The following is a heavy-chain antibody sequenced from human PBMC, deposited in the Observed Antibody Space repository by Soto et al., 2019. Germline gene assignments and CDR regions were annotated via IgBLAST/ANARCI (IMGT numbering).Heavy chain of an antibody. V-gene: IGHV3-33*01. J-gene: IGHJ5*02. CDR2: IWYDGSNK. Sequence: PGGSLRLSCAASGFTFSSYGMHWVRQAPGKGLEWVAVIWYDGSNKYYADSVKGRFTISRDNSKNTLYLQMNSLRAEDTAVYYCARDLEVAATCYHQPFDPWGQGTLVTVSS. CDR3: ARDLEVAATCYHQPFDP. D-gene: IGHD2-15*01. CDR1: GFTFSSYG.